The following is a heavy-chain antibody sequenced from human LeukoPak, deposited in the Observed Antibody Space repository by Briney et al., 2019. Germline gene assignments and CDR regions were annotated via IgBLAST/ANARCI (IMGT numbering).Heavy chain of an antibody. CDR3: ARSYYYGSGRYFDY. D-gene: IGHD3-10*01. Sequence: SETLSLTCAVSGYSISSGYYWGWIRQPPGKGLEWIRSIYHSGSTYYNPSLKSRVTISVDTSKNQFSLKLSSVTAADTAVYYRARSYYYGSGRYFDYWGQGTLVTVSS. CDR2: IYHSGST. V-gene: IGHV4-38-2*01. CDR1: GYSISSGYY. J-gene: IGHJ4*02.